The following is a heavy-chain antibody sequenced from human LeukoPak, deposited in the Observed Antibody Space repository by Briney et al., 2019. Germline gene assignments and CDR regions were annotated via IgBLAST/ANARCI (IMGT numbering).Heavy chain of an antibody. Sequence: GGSLRLSCAASGFTFSSYAMSWVRQAPGKGLEWVSAISGSGGSTYYADSVKGRFTISRDNAKNSLYLQMNSLRAEDTALYYCAKRSRAGGDYLTIDAFDIWGQGTMVTVSS. CDR1: GFTFSSYA. CDR3: AKRSRAGGDYLTIDAFDI. J-gene: IGHJ3*02. V-gene: IGHV3-23*01. D-gene: IGHD4-17*01. CDR2: ISGSGGST.